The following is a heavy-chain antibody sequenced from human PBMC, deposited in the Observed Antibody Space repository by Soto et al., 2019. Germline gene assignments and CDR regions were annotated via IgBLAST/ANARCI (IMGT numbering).Heavy chain of an antibody. J-gene: IGHJ4*02. Sequence: QVQLVQSGAEVKKPGASVKVSCKASGYTFTSYYMHWVRQAPGQGLEWMGIINPSGGSTSYAQKFQGSVTMTRDTSTSTVYMELSSLRSEDTAVYYCARRVGYCSSTSCSYFDYWGQGTLVTVSS. CDR3: ARRVGYCSSTSCSYFDY. CDR1: GYTFTSYY. CDR2: INPSGGST. D-gene: IGHD2-2*01. V-gene: IGHV1-46*03.